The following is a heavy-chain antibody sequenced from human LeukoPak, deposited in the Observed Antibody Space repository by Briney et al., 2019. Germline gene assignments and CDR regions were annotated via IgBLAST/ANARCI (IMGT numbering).Heavy chain of an antibody. CDR1: GYSFTTYW. Sequence: GESLKISCKGSGYSFTTYWISWVRKMPGTGLEWMGRIDPSDSYTNYSPSFEGHVTISADKSTSTAYLQWSSLKASDSAMYYCARGIVVVPTAIDYWGQGTLVTVSS. V-gene: IGHV5-10-1*01. J-gene: IGHJ4*02. CDR3: ARGIVVVPTAIDY. D-gene: IGHD2-2*01. CDR2: IDPSDSYT.